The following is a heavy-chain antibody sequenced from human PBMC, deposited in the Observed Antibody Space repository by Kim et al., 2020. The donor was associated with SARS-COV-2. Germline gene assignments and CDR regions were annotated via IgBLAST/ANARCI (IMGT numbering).Heavy chain of an antibody. Sequence: GGSLRLSCVAPGFTFTKYAMTWIRQAPGKGLEWVSGISINGDTALYADSVKGRFIISRDNSKNTLYLQMNSLRAEDAALYYCAKDVYSGFDGIAEYFQEWGQGTRVIVSA. D-gene: IGHD1-26*01. J-gene: IGHJ1*01. CDR2: ISINGDTA. CDR1: GFTFTKYA. V-gene: IGHV3-23*01. CDR3: AKDVYSGFDGIAEYFQE.